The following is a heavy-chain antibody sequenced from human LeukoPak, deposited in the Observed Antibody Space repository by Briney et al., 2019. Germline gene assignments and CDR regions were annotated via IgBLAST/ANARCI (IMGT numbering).Heavy chain of an antibody. CDR3: AKAADSSGWYYDY. J-gene: IGHJ4*02. V-gene: IGHV3-30*18. Sequence: PGGSLRLSCAASGLTFSSYGMHWVRQAPGKGLEWVAVILYDGSNQYYADSVKGRFIISRDNSKNTLYLQMNSLRAADTAVYYCAKAADSSGWYYDYWGQGTLVTVSS. CDR1: GLTFSSYG. CDR2: ILYDGSNQ. D-gene: IGHD6-19*01.